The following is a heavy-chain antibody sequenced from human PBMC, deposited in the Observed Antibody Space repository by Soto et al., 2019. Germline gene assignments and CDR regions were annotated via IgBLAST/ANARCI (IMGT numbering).Heavy chain of an antibody. J-gene: IGHJ5*02. CDR2: IYYSGST. V-gene: IGHV4-31*03. Sequence: QVQLQESGPGLVKPSQTLSLTCTVSGGSISSGGYYWSWIRQHPGKGLEWIGYIYYSGSTYYNPYLQSRVTISVDTSKNQFSLKLSSVTAADTAVYYCVIYGSRNNWFDPRGQGTLVTVSS. D-gene: IGHD3-10*01. CDR3: VIYGSRNNWFDP. CDR1: GGSISSGGYY.